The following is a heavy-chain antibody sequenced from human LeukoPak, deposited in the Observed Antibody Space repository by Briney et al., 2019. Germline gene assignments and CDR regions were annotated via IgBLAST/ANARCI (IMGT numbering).Heavy chain of an antibody. V-gene: IGHV4-61*01. J-gene: IGHJ4*02. CDR2: IYYSGST. D-gene: IGHD3-10*01. Sequence: SETLSLTCTVSGGSVSSGSYYWSWIRQPPGKGLEWIGYIYYSGSTNYNPSLKSRVTLSVDTSKNQFSLKLSSVTAADTAVYYCARSTGSQLLWFGEFDYWGQGTLVTVSS. CDR3: ARSTGSQLLWFGEFDY. CDR1: GGSVSSGSYY.